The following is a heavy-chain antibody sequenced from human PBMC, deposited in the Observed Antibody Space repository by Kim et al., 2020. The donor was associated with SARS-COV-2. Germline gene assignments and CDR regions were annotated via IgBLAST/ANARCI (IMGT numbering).Heavy chain of an antibody. V-gene: IGHV5-51*01. CDR3: ARGLAVTPFDY. Sequence: SSSPSCQAQVTISADQSISTAYLQWSGLKASDTAMYYCARGLAVTPFDYWGQGTLVTVSS. J-gene: IGHJ4*02. D-gene: IGHD2-21*02.